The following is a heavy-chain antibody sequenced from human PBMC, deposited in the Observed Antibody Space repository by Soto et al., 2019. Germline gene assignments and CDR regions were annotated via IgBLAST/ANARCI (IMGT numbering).Heavy chain of an antibody. J-gene: IGHJ6*02. D-gene: IGHD3-3*01. CDR3: ARAGDFWSGYYYYYGMDV. CDR2: IIPIFGTA. CDR1: GGTFSSYA. Sequence: ASVKVSCKASGGTFSSYAISWVRQAPGQGLEWMGGIIPIFGTANYAQKFQGRVTITADKSTSTAYMELSSLRSEDTAVYYCARAGDFWSGYYYYYGMDVWGQGTTVTVSS. V-gene: IGHV1-69*06.